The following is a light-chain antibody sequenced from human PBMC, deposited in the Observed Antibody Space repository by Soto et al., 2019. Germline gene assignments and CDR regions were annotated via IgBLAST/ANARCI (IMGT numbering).Light chain of an antibody. CDR2: EVS. J-gene: IGLJ1*01. CDR3: SSYTSSSTDV. CDR1: SSDVGGYDY. V-gene: IGLV2-14*01. Sequence: QSVLTQPASVSGSPGQWITISCTGTSSDVGGYDYVSWYQHHPGKAPKLTIYEVSNRPSGVSNRFSGSKSGNTASLTISGLQAEDEAEYYCSSYTSSSTDVFGTGTKVTVL.